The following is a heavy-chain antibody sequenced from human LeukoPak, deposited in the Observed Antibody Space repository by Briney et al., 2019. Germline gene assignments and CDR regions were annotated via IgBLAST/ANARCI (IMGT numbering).Heavy chain of an antibody. V-gene: IGHV4-31*03. CDR3: ARVYIVVVPAAIAWIDP. CDR2: IYYSGST. J-gene: IGHJ5*02. D-gene: IGHD2-2*02. Sequence: SQTLSLTCTVSGGSISSGGYYWSWIRQHPGKGLEWIGYIYYSGSTYYNPSLKSRVTISVDTSKNQFSLKLSSVTAADTAVYYCARVYIVVVPAAIAWIDPWGQGTLVTVSS. CDR1: GGSISSGGYY.